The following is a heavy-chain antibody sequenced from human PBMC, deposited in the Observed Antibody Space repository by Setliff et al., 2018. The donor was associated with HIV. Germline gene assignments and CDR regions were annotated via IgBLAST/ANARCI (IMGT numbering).Heavy chain of an antibody. CDR2: IVPIFGPG. CDR3: AREVREYRNYKKRLYLQMNNLTVEDTAVYYCAKDHYGGKGPLGY. Sequence: AASVKVSCKASGGPFATYAIDWVRQAPGQGLEWMGGIVPIFGPGDYAQTFEGRITIMADRSTTTVHMELSGLTSDDTAMYYCAREVREYRNYKKRLYLQMNNLTVEDTAVYYCAKDHYGGKGPLGYWGQGTLVTVSS. V-gene: IGHV1-69*06. D-gene: IGHD2-15*01. J-gene: IGHJ4*02. CDR1: GGPFATYA.